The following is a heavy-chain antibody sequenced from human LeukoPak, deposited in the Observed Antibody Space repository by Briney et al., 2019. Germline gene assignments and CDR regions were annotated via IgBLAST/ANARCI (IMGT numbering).Heavy chain of an antibody. V-gene: IGHV1-18*01. CDR3: ASTTYYDFWSGYPWFDP. CDR1: GYTFTSYG. J-gene: IGHJ5*02. Sequence: ASVKVSCKASGYTFTSYGISWVRQAPGQGLEWMGWISAYNGNTNYAQKLQGRVTMTTDTSTSTAYMELRSLRSDDTAVYYCASTTYYDFWSGYPWFDPWGQGTLVTVSS. D-gene: IGHD3-3*01. CDR2: ISAYNGNT.